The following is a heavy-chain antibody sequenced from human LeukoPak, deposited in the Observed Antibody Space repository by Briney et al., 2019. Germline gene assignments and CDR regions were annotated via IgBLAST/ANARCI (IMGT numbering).Heavy chain of an antibody. CDR2: ISYDGSNK. CDR1: GVICSSYG. CDR3: AELGITMIGGV. J-gene: IGHJ6*04. Sequence: GGSLRLSCAASGVICSSYGMHWVRQAPGKGLEWVAVISYDGSNKYYADSVKGRFTISRDNSKNSLYLQMNSLRAEDTAVYYCAELGITMIGGVWGKGTTVTISS. D-gene: IGHD3-10*02. V-gene: IGHV3-30*12.